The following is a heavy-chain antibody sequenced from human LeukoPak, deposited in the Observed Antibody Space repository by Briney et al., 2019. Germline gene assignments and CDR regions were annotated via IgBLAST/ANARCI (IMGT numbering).Heavy chain of an antibody. CDR2: ISAYNGNT. CDR1: GYTFTSYG. J-gene: IGHJ4*02. Sequence: GASVKVSCKASGYTFTSYGISWVRQAPGQGLEWMGWISAYNGNTNYAQKLQGRVTMTTDTSTSTAYMELRSLRSDDTAVYYCARDRVDCSSISCLENFDYWGQGTLVTVSS. D-gene: IGHD2-2*01. CDR3: ARDRVDCSSISCLENFDY. V-gene: IGHV1-18*01.